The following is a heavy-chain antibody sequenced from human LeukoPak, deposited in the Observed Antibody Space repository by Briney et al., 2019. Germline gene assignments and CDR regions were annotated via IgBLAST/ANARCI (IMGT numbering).Heavy chain of an antibody. V-gene: IGHV1-18*01. J-gene: IGHJ4*02. D-gene: IGHD4-23*01. CDR3: AGVSRHGGTLFDY. Sequence: ASVRVSCKASGYTFTSYGISWARQAPGQGLEWMGWISAYNGNTNYAQKLQGRVTMPTDTSTSTAYMELRSLRSDDTAVYYCAGVSRHGGTLFDYWGQGTLVTVSS. CDR1: GYTFTSYG. CDR2: ISAYNGNT.